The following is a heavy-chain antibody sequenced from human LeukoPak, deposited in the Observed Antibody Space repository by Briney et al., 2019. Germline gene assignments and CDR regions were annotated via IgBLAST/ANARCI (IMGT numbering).Heavy chain of an antibody. J-gene: IGHJ4*02. CDR3: ARDGYYDFWSGYYPPYFDY. Sequence: TGGSLRLSCAASGSTFSSYWMSWVRQAPGKGLEWVANIKQDGSEKYYVDSVKGRFTISRDNAKNSLYLQMNSLRAEDTAVYYCARDGYYDFWSGYYPPYFDYWGQGTLVTVSS. D-gene: IGHD3-3*01. V-gene: IGHV3-7*01. CDR2: IKQDGSEK. CDR1: GSTFSSYW.